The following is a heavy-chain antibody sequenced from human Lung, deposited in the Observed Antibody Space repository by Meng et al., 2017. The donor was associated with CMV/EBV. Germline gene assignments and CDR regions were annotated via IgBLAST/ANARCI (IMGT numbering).Heavy chain of an antibody. Sequence: GESLKISCAASGFTFSSYIMNWVRQAPGKRLEWVSSISSSSSYIYYTDSVKGRFTISRDNAKNSLYLQMNSLRAEDTAVYYCARDYGNDYWGQGTLVTVSS. CDR3: ARDYGNDY. D-gene: IGHD4-17*01. J-gene: IGHJ4*02. V-gene: IGHV3-21*01. CDR1: GFTFSSYI. CDR2: ISSSSSYI.